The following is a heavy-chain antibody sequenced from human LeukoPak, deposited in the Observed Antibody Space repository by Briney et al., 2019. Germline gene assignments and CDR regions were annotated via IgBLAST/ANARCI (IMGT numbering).Heavy chain of an antibody. CDR3: ARVATVVTPFDY. J-gene: IGHJ4*02. V-gene: IGHV1-2*02. D-gene: IGHD4-23*01. CDR2: INPNSGGT. CDR1: GYTFTGYY. Sequence: ASVKVSCKAPGYTFTGYYMHWVRQAPGQGLEWMGWINPNSGGTNYAQKFQGRVTMTRDTSISTAYMELSRLRSDDTAVYYCARVATVVTPFDYWGQGTLVTVSS.